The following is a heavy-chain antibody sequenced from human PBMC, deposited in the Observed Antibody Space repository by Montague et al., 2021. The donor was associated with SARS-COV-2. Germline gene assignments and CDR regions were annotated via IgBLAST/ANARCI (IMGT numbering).Heavy chain of an antibody. D-gene: IGHD3-10*01. CDR2: IYYSGST. Sequence: SETLSLTCTVSGGSISSSSYYWGWIRQPPGKGLEWIGSIYYSGSTYYNPSLESRVTISVDTSKNQFSLKLSSVTAADTAVYYCAGKSITMVQGVIMGAFDIWGQGTMVTVSS. CDR3: AGKSITMVQGVIMGAFDI. V-gene: IGHV4-39*07. J-gene: IGHJ3*02. CDR1: GGSISSSSYY.